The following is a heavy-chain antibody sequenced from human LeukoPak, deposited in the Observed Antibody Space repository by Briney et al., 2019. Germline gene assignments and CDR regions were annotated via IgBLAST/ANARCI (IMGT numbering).Heavy chain of an antibody. J-gene: IGHJ4*02. V-gene: IGHV3-15*01. CDR1: GLPFSDAW. CDR3: AKDVPLTVGRSLIY. CDR2: IKSKAGGGTT. D-gene: IGHD3-16*01. Sequence: KSRGSLRLSCAASGLPFSDAWMTWVRQAPGKGLEWVGRIKSKAGGGTTDYAAPVKGRFTISRDDSINTVYLQMNSLKAEDTALYYCAKDVPLTVGRSLIYWGQGTLVTVSS.